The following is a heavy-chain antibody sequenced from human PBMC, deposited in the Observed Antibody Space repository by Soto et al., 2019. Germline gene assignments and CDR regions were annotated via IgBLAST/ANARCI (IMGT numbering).Heavy chain of an antibody. CDR2: IYHSGST. CDR1: GGSISSSNW. D-gene: IGHD5-18*01. Sequence: QVQLQESGPGLVKPSGTLSVTCAISGGSISSSNWWNWVRQPPGKGLEWIGEIYHSGSTNYNPSLRIRVTISLDKSKNQFSLRVKSVTAADTAEYYCARAWPSVDSYGSGVMDVWGQGTTVTVSS. J-gene: IGHJ6*02. CDR3: ARAWPSVDSYGSGVMDV. V-gene: IGHV4-4*02.